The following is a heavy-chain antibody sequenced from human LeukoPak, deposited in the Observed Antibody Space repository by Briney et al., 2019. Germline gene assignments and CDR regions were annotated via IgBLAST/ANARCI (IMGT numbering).Heavy chain of an antibody. CDR1: GGSFSGYY. CDR3: ATQLERRFDY. CDR2: INHSGST. V-gene: IGHV4-34*01. Sequence: PSETLSLTCAVYGGSFSGYYWSWIRQPPEKGVEWIGEINHSGSTNYNPSLKSRVTISVDTSKNQFSLKLSSVTAADTAVYYCATQLERRFDYWGQGTLVTVSS. D-gene: IGHD1-1*01. J-gene: IGHJ4*02.